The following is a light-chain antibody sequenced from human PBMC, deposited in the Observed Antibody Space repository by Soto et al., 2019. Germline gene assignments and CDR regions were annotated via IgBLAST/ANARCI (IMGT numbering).Light chain of an antibody. Sequence: QAVVTQEPSLTVSPGGTVTLTGGSSTGAVTSGHYAYWFQQKPGQSPRTLIHNTNTKHSWTPARFSGSLLGGKAALTLSGAQPEDEADYYCLLYYVVAVVFGGGTKLTVL. CDR3: LLYYVVAVV. CDR2: NTN. CDR1: TGAVTSGHY. V-gene: IGLV7-46*01. J-gene: IGLJ2*01.